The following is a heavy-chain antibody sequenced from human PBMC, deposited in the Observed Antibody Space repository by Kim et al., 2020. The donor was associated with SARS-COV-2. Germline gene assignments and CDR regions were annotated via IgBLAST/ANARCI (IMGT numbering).Heavy chain of an antibody. J-gene: IGHJ4*02. V-gene: IGHV1-69*04. D-gene: IGHD2-8*01. CDR2: IIPILGIA. Sequence: SVKVSCKASGGTFSSYAISWVRQAPGQGLEWMGRIIPILGIANYAQKFQGRVTITADKSTSTAYMELSSLRSEDTAVYYCARLTLLGYCTNGVCSTWRDYWGQGTLVTVSS. CDR1: GGTFSSYA. CDR3: ARLTLLGYCTNGVCSTWRDY.